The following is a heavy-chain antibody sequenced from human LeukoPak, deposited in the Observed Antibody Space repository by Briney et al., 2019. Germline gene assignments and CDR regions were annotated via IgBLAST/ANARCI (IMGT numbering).Heavy chain of an antibody. Sequence: GGSLRLSCAASGFAFTTYWMSWVRQAPGKVLEWVANINQDGSEKYYVDSVKGRFTISRDNAKNSLYLQMNSLRAEDTAVYFCVRAIGSNTLWGQGTLVTVSS. J-gene: IGHJ4*02. CDR3: VRAIGSNTL. V-gene: IGHV3-7*01. CDR1: GFAFTTYW. CDR2: INQDGSEK. D-gene: IGHD4-23*01.